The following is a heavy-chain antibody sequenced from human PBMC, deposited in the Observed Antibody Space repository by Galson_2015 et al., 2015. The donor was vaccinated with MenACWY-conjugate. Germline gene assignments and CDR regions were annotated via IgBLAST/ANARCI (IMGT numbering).Heavy chain of an antibody. CDR1: GFTFSDYY. V-gene: IGHV3-11*05. CDR3: ARGGFITMVRELPLDY. CDR2: ISSSSSYT. D-gene: IGHD3-10*01. J-gene: IGHJ4*02. Sequence: SLRLSCAASGFTFSDYYMSWIRQAPGKGLEWVSYISSSSSYTNYADSVKGRFTISRDNAKNSLYLQMNSLRAEDTAVYYCARGGFITMVRELPLDYWGQGTLVTVSS.